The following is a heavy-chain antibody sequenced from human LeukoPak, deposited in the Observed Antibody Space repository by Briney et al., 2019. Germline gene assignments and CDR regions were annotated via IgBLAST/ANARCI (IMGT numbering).Heavy chain of an antibody. J-gene: IGHJ3*02. CDR3: ARDEDWSGYYGAFDI. D-gene: IGHD3-3*01. CDR1: GFTFSIYW. CDR2: INSDGSST. Sequence: GGSLRLSCAASGFTFSIYWMHWVRQAPGKGLVWVSRINSDGSSTSYAGSVKGRFTISRDNAKNTLYLQMSSLRAEDTAVYYCARDEDWSGYYGAFDIWGQGTMVTVSS. V-gene: IGHV3-74*01.